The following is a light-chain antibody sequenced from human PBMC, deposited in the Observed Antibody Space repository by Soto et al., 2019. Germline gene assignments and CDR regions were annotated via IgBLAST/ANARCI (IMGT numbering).Light chain of an antibody. Sequence: QSVLTQPASVSGSTGQSITISCTGTSSDVGSYNLVSWYQQHPGKAPKLMIYEGSKRPSGVSNRFSGSKSGNTASLTISGLQAEDEADYYCCSYAGSSTPYVFGTGTKVTVL. J-gene: IGLJ1*01. CDR1: SSDVGSYNL. CDR2: EGS. V-gene: IGLV2-23*01. CDR3: CSYAGSSTPYV.